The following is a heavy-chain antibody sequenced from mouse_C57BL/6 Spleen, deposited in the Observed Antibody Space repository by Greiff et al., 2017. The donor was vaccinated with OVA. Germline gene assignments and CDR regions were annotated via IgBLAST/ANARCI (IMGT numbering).Heavy chain of an antibody. CDR1: GYTFTDYY. D-gene: IGHD1-1*01. Sequence: VQGVESGAELVKPGASVKISCKASGYTFTDYYINWVKQRPGQGLEWIGKIGPGSGSTYYTEKFKGKATLTADKSSSTAYMQLSSLTSEDSAVYFCAGRDYGGSEDWYFDVWGTGTTVTVSS. V-gene: IGHV1-77*01. J-gene: IGHJ1*03. CDR2: IGPGSGST. CDR3: AGRDYGGSEDWYFDV.